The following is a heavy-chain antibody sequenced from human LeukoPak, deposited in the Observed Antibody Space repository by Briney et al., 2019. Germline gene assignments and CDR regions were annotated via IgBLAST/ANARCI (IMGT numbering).Heavy chain of an antibody. J-gene: IGHJ4*02. V-gene: IGHV3-21*01. CDR3: ARDPGAGEREPDY. Sequence: GGSLRLSCAASGFTFSSYNMNWVRQAPGKGLEWVSSITSSSSYIYYADSVKGRFTISRDNAKNSLYLQMNSLRAEDTAVYYCARDPGAGEREPDYWGQGTLVTVSS. CDR1: GFTFSSYN. D-gene: IGHD3-10*01. CDR2: ITSSSSYI.